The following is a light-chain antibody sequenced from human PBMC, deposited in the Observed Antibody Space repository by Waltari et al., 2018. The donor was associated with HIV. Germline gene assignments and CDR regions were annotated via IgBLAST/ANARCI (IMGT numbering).Light chain of an antibody. CDR1: ANLVYRDGYTY. CDR3: MQGTHWPPS. J-gene: IGKJ2*03. CDR2: RVS. Sequence: TQSPVSLSVTLGQPASISCPSDANLVYRDGYTYLNWFRQRPGQSPRRLIYRVSNLDPGLADRFRGSGSGMNFTLTISRVEAEDVGVFYCMQGTHWPPSFGRGTRLDIK. V-gene: IGKV2-30*01.